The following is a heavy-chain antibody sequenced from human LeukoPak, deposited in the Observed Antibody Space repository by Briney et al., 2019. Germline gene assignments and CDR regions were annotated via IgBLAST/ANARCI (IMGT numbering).Heavy chain of an antibody. CDR2: IWYDGSNK. CDR3: AKSGGSSSSDY. J-gene: IGHJ4*02. CDR1: GFTFSSYG. Sequence: PGRSLRLSCAASGFTFSSYGMHWVRQAPGKGLEWVAVIWYDGSNKYYADSVKGRFTISRDNSKNTLYLQMNSLRAEDTAVYYCAKSGGSSSSDYWGQGALVTVSS. V-gene: IGHV3-33*06. D-gene: IGHD6-6*01.